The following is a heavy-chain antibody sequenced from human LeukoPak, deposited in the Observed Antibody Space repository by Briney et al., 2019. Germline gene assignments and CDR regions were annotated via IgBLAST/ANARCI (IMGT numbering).Heavy chain of an antibody. CDR3: GILAEGDTAMVPGY. J-gene: IGHJ4*02. V-gene: IGHV3-23*01. CDR2: ISGSGGST. D-gene: IGHD5-18*01. CDR1: GFTFSSYA. Sequence: GGSLRLSCAASGFTFSSYAMSWVRQAPGKGLEWVPVISGSGGSTYYADSVKGRFTISRDNSKNTLFLQMNSLRAEDTAVYYCGILAEGDTAMVPGYWGQGTLVTVSS.